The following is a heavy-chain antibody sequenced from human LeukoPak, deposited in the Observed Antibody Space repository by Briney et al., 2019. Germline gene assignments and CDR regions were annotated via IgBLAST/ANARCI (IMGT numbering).Heavy chain of an antibody. CDR1: GFIFSNYS. Sequence: GGSLRLSCVFSGFIFSNYSMNWVRQAPGKGLEWLSYISRTSSTILYADSVKGRFTISRDQAKNSVFLQMNSLRDEDTAVYYCVRIRDSGAYYFYYGMDVWGQGTTVTVSS. J-gene: IGHJ6*02. V-gene: IGHV3-48*02. CDR3: VRIRDSGAYYFYYGMDV. D-gene: IGHD1-26*01. CDR2: ISRTSSTI.